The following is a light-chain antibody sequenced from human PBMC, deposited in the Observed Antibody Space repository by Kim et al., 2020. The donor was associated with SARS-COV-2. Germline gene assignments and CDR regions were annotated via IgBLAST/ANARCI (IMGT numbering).Light chain of an antibody. CDR3: SSYTSSSTWV. CDR2: DVS. CDR1: SSDVGGYEY. Sequence: GQSITISCTGTSSDVGGYEYVSWYQQHPGKAPKLMIYDVSKRPSGVSNRFSGSKSDNTAFLTISGLQAEDETDYYCSSYTSSSTWVFGGGTQLTVL. J-gene: IGLJ3*02. V-gene: IGLV2-14*04.